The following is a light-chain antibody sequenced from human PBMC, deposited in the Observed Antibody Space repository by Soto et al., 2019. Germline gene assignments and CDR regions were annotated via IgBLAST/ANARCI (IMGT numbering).Light chain of an antibody. Sequence: QSALTQPASVSGSPGQSITISCTGTSSDVGGYNYVSWYQQHPGKAPKPMIYEVSNRPSEVSNRFSGSKSGNTASLTISGLQAEDEGNYYCSSYTSGSTLVVFGGGTKLTVL. CDR3: SSYTSGSTLVV. CDR2: EVS. V-gene: IGLV2-14*01. J-gene: IGLJ2*01. CDR1: SSDVGGYNY.